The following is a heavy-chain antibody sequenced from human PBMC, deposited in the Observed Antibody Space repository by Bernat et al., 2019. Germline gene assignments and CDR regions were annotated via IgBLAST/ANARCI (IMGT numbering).Heavy chain of an antibody. J-gene: IGHJ5*02. CDR1: GFTVSSNY. CDR2: IYSGGST. CDR3: ARERVVSGDWFDP. V-gene: IGHV3-66*01. D-gene: IGHD2-2*01. Sequence: EVQLVESGGGLVQPGGSLRLSCAASGFTVSSNYMSWVRQAPGKGLEWVSVIYSGGSTYYADSVKGRFTISRDNAKNSLYLQMNSLRAEDTAVYYCARERVVSGDWFDPWGQGTLVTVSS.